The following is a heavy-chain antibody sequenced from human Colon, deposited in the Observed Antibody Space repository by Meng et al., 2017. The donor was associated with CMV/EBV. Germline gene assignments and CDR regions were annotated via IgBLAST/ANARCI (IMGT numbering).Heavy chain of an antibody. V-gene: IGHV3-21*01. CDR2: ITRSSSQI. D-gene: IGHD3-3*01. Sequence: EVQLVESGGXQVKPGGXLRLSCAASGFNFSIHSMNWVRQAPGKGLEWVSSITRSSSQIHYAESVKGRFTISRDNAKNSLYLQMDSLRAEDTAVYYCARGRYDFWSGGDNWGQGTLVTVSS. CDR1: GFNFSIHS. CDR3: ARGRYDFWSGGDN. J-gene: IGHJ4*02.